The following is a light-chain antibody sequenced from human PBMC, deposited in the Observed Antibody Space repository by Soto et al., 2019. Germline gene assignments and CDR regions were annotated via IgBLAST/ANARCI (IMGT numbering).Light chain of an antibody. CDR1: SSDVGGYNY. V-gene: IGLV2-8*01. CDR3: SSYGGSNNLI. CDR2: EVS. Sequence: QSALTQPPSASGSPGQSVTISCTGTSSDVGGYNYVSWYQQHPGKAPKLMIYEVSKRPSVVPDRFSGSKSANTASLTVSGLQAEDEADYYCSSYGGSNNLIFGGGTQLTVL. J-gene: IGLJ2*01.